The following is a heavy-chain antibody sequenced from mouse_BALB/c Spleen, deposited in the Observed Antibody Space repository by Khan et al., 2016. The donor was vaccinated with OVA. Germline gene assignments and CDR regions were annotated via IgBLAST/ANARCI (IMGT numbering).Heavy chain of an antibody. V-gene: IGHV14-3*02. D-gene: IGHD2-4*01. Sequence: VQLQQSGAELVKPGASVKLSCTASGFNIKDTYIHWVKQRPEQGLEWIGRIDPANGNTKYAPKFQGKATITADTSSNTAYLQLSSLTSEATAVSYWASGGLRGIYAMEYWGQGTSFTVSS. J-gene: IGHJ4*01. CDR2: IDPANGNT. CDR3: ASGGLRGIYAMEY. CDR1: GFNIKDTY.